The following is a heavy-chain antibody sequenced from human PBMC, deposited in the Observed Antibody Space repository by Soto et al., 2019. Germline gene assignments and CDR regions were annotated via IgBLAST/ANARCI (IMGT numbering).Heavy chain of an antibody. V-gene: IGHV4-31*03. Sequence: SETLSLTCTVSGGSISSGGYYWSWIRQHPGKGLEWIGYIYYSGSTYYNPSLKSRVTISVDTSKNQFSLKLSSVTAADTAVYYCARVSRGYYYDSSGYYYFDYWGQGTLVTVSS. CDR3: ARVSRGYYYDSSGYYYFDY. J-gene: IGHJ4*02. CDR2: IYYSGST. D-gene: IGHD3-22*01. CDR1: GGSISSGGYY.